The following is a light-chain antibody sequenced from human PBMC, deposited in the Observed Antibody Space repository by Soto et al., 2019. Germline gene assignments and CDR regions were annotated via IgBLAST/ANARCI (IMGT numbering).Light chain of an antibody. CDR2: LGS. CDR1: QSLLFNNEYNY. CDR3: MQGLQAPWT. J-gene: IGKJ1*01. V-gene: IGKV2-28*01. Sequence: DIVMTQSPLSLVVTAGEPASISCRSSQSLLFNNEYNYLDWYLQNPGPSPQLLMYLGSNRAPGVPARFSGTGSGTDFTLQISSVEAEDVGFYYCMQGLQAPWTFGQGTKVEIK.